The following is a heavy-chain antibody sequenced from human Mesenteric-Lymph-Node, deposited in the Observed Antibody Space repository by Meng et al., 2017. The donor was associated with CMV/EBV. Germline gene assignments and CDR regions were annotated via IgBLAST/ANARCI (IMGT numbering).Heavy chain of an antibody. CDR3: ATAAAASGWRYFQH. J-gene: IGHJ1*01. CDR2: IRNKGNSYTT. CDR1: GFTFSDHY. Sequence: SGFTFSDHYMDWVRQAPGKGLEWVGRIRNKGNSYTTEYAASVIGRFTISRDDSKNSLYLQMNSLKTEDTAVYYCATAAAASGWRYFQHWGQGTLVTVSS. D-gene: IGHD6-13*01. V-gene: IGHV3-72*01.